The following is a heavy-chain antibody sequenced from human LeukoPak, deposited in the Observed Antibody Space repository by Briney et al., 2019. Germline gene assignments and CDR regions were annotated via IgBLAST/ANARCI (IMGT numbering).Heavy chain of an antibody. CDR2: MNPNSGNT. D-gene: IGHD1-26*01. V-gene: IGHV1-8*01. CDR1: GYTFPSYD. Sequence: ASVKVSCKTSGYTFPSYDINWVRQATGQGLEWMGWMNPNSGNTGYAQKFQGRITITRNTSITTAYMELSSLRSEDTAVYYCARGPKWSGSYYYFDYWGQGTLVTVSS. J-gene: IGHJ4*02. CDR3: ARGPKWSGSYYYFDY.